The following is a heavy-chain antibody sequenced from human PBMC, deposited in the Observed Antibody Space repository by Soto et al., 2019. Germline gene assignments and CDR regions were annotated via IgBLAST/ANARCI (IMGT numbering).Heavy chain of an antibody. CDR2: INVGTGNT. CDR3: ASAGLISSYAFAY. V-gene: IGHV1-3*01. CDR1: GYTFSSYT. D-gene: IGHD2-2*01. J-gene: IGHJ2*01. Sequence: ASVKVSCKASGYTFSSYTMHWVRQAPGQRLEWMAWINVGTGNTKYSQKFQDRVTITKDTSANTAYMELSSLRSEDTAVYYCASAGLISSYAFAYGGRGPRAPVPS.